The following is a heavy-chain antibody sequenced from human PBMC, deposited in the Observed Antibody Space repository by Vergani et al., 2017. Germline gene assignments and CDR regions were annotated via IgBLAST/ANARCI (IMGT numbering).Heavy chain of an antibody. CDR3: ARGWAAAGGTMYYFDY. D-gene: IGHD6-13*01. Sequence: QVQLQQWGAGLLKPSETLSLTCAVYGGSFSGYYWSWIRQPPGKGLEWIGEINHSGSTNYNPSLKSRVTISVDTSKNQFSLKLSPVTAADTAVYYCARGWAAAGGTMYYFDYWGQGTLVTVSS. V-gene: IGHV4-34*01. J-gene: IGHJ4*02. CDR2: INHSGST. CDR1: GGSFSGYY.